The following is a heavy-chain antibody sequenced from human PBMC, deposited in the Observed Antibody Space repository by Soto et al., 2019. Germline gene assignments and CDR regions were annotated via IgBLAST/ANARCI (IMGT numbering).Heavy chain of an antibody. CDR3: ARGASRNSHYYYYMDV. J-gene: IGHJ6*03. V-gene: IGHV3-33*01. CDR2: IRHDGSNK. Sequence: GGSLRLSCAASGFSSSSYGMHWVRQAPGKGLEWVAVIRHDGSNKYYADSVKGRFTISRDNAKNSLYLQMNSLRAEDTAVYYCARGASRNSHYYYYMDVWGKGTTVTVSS. CDR1: GFSSSSYG. D-gene: IGHD4-4*01.